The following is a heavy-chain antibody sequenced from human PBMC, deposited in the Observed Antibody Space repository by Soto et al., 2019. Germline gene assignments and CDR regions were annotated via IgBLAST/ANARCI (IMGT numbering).Heavy chain of an antibody. V-gene: IGHV4-31*03. CDR3: ASDFGARAAAGTWYYYMDV. CDR1: GGSISSGGYY. J-gene: IGHJ6*03. Sequence: SETLSLTCTVSGGSISSGGYYWSWIRQHPGKGKKWIGYIYYSGSTYYNPSLKSRVTISVDTSKKQLSLKLSSVTAADTAVYYCASDFGARAAAGTWYYYMDVWGKGTTVTV. CDR2: IYYSGST. D-gene: IGHD6-13*01.